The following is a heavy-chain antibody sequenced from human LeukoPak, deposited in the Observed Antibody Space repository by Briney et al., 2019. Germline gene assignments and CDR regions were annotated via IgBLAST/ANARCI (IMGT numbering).Heavy chain of an antibody. CDR3: ARDWEIVGATPEAFDY. CDR2: INPSGGST. J-gene: IGHJ4*02. D-gene: IGHD1-26*01. Sequence: ASVTVSCKASGYTFTSYYMHWVRQAPGQGLEWMGIINPSGGSTSYAQKFQGRVTMTRDTSTSTVYMELSSLRSEDTAVYYCARDWEIVGATPEAFDYWGQGTLVTVSS. CDR1: GYTFTSYY. V-gene: IGHV1-46*01.